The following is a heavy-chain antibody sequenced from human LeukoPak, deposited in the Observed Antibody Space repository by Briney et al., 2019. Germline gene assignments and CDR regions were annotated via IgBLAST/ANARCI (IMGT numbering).Heavy chain of an antibody. CDR1: GDSISSYY. Sequence: PSETLSLTCTVSGDSISSYYWSWIRQPPGKGLEWIGYIYYSGSTNYNPSLESRVTISIDTSKNQFFLILSSVTAADTAVYYCARALGSGWYASDYWGQGILVTVSS. V-gene: IGHV4-59*01. J-gene: IGHJ4*02. CDR3: ARALGSGWYASDY. CDR2: IYYSGST. D-gene: IGHD6-13*01.